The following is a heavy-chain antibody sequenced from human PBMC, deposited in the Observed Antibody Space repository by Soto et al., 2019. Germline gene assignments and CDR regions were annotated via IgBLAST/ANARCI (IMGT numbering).Heavy chain of an antibody. CDR2: IWYDGSNK. CDR3: ARDHTLSGSYYYYYYMDV. Sequence: GGSLRLSCAASGFTFSSYGMHWVRQAPGKGLEWVAVIWYDGSNKYYADSVNGRFTISRDNSKNTLYLQMNSLRAEDTAVYYCARDHTLSGSYYYYYYMDVWGKGTTVTVSS. CDR1: GFTFSSYG. V-gene: IGHV3-33*08. D-gene: IGHD1-26*01. J-gene: IGHJ6*03.